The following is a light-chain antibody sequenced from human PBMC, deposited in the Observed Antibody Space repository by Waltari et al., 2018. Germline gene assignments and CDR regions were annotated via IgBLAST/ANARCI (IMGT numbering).Light chain of an antibody. CDR1: QSVSSSY. V-gene: IGKV3-20*01. CDR3: QQYYDIPRT. J-gene: IGKJ1*01. CDR2: GAS. Sequence: EIVLTQSPGTLSLSPGERATLSCRASQSVSSSYLAWYQQKPGQAPRLLIYGASSRATGIPDRFSGSGSGTDFTLTISRLEPEDFAVYYCQQYYDIPRTFGQGTKVEIK.